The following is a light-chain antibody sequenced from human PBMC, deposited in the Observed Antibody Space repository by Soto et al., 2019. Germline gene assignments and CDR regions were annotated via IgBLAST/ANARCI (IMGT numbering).Light chain of an antibody. CDR1: QSVSIN. CDR3: QQYGSSPFT. J-gene: IGKJ3*01. V-gene: IGKV3-20*01. Sequence: EIALTQPPATLSVSPGERPTLSCRASQSVSINLAWYQQKPGQAPRLLIYGASSRATGIPDRFSGSGSGTDFTLTISRLEPEDFAVYYCQQYGSSPFTFGPGTKVDIK. CDR2: GAS.